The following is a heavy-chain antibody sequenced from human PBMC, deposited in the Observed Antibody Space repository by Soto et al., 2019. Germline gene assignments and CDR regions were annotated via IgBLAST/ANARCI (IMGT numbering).Heavy chain of an antibody. CDR3: ARHPGASFDY. CDR2: IHYSGIT. D-gene: IGHD7-27*01. J-gene: IGHJ4*02. CDR1: GGSISSYY. Sequence: QVQLQESGPGLVKPSETLSLTCTVSGGSISSYYWSWLRQSPGKRLEWIGYIHYSGITKYNSSLKSRVTISLDTSKNQFSLKLSSVTAADSAVYYCARHPGASFDYWGQGTLVTVSS. V-gene: IGHV4-59*01.